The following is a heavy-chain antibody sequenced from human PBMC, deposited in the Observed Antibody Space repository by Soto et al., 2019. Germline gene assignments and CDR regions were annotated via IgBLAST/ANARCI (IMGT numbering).Heavy chain of an antibody. Sequence: GGSLRLSCAASGFTFDDYAMHWVRQAPGKGLEWVSGISWNSGSIGYADSVKGRFNISRDNAKNSLYLQMNSLRAEEKALYYCAKDRSRRANDAFDIWGQGTMVTVSS. CDR3: AKDRSRRANDAFDI. CDR1: GFTFDDYA. CDR2: ISWNSGSI. V-gene: IGHV3-9*01. J-gene: IGHJ3*02. D-gene: IGHD6-13*01.